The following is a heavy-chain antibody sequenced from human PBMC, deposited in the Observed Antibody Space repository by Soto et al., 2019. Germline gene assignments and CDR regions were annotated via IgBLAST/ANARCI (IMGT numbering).Heavy chain of an antibody. Sequence: GGSLRLSCAASGFTFSLYGMHGVLQAPGKGLEWVAVISYDGSNKYYADSVKGRFTISRDNSKNTLYLQMNSLRAEDTAVYYCAKDGLSGGWYVDYYYYYGMDVWGQGTTVTVSS. CDR1: GFTFSLYG. V-gene: IGHV3-30*18. CDR3: AKDGLSGGWYVDYYYYYGMDV. D-gene: IGHD6-19*01. J-gene: IGHJ6*02. CDR2: ISYDGSNK.